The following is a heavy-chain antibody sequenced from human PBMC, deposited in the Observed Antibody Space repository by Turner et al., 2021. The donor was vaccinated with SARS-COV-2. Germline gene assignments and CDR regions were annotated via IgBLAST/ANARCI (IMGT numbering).Heavy chain of an antibody. D-gene: IGHD3-3*01. Sequence: QLQLQESGPGLVNPSETLSLTCTAPGGSISSSSYCWGWIRQPPGKGLEWIGSMYYRGSTYYNPSLKSRVTISVDTSKNQFSLKLSSVTAADTAVYYCARSRLSGVDDYWGQGTLVTVSS. J-gene: IGHJ4*02. V-gene: IGHV4-39*01. CDR2: MYYRGST. CDR3: ARSRLSGVDDY. CDR1: GGSISSSSYC.